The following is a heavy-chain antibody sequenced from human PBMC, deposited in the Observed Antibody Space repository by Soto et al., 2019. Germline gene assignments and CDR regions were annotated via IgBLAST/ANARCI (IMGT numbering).Heavy chain of an antibody. CDR2: IYSGGST. CDR1: GFTVSSNY. CDR3: ARDQSYYGMDV. J-gene: IGHJ6*02. Sequence: GXSLRLSCAASGFTVSSNYMSWVRQAPGKGLEWVSVIYSGGSTYYADSVKGRFTISRDNSKNTLYLQMNGLRAEDTAVYYCARDQSYYGMDVWGQGTTVTVSS. V-gene: IGHV3-53*01.